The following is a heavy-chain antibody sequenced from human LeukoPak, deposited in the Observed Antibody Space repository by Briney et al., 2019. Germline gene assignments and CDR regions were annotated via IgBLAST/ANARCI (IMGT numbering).Heavy chain of an antibody. CDR1: GGTFSSYA. Sequence: SVKVSCKASGGTFSSYAISWVRQAPGQGLEWMGGIIPIFGTANYAQKFQGRVTITADESTSTAYMELSSLRPEDTAVYYCARDGERGIQLWFLWGQGTLVTVSS. CDR2: IIPIFGTA. CDR3: ARDGERGIQLWFL. D-gene: IGHD5-18*01. J-gene: IGHJ4*02. V-gene: IGHV1-69*01.